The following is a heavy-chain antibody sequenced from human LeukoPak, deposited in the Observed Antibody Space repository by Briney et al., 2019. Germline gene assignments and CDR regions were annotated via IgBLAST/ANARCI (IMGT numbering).Heavy chain of an antibody. Sequence: GGSLRLPCAASGFTFSSYSMNWVRQAPGKGLEWVSSISSSSSYIYYADSVKGRFTISRDNAKNSLYLQMNSLRAEDTAVYYCARENYGGNYHDAFDIWGQGTMVTVSS. J-gene: IGHJ3*02. CDR3: ARENYGGNYHDAFDI. CDR1: GFTFSSYS. V-gene: IGHV3-21*01. CDR2: ISSSSSYI. D-gene: IGHD4-23*01.